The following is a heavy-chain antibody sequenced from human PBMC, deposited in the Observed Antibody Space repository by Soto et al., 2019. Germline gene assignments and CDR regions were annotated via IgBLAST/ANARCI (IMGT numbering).Heavy chain of an antibody. Sequence: SETLSLTCTVSGASISSSNWWNWVRQPPGKGLEWIGHIYYGGTTFYNPSLKSRVSISEDASKNQFSLKLNSVTAADTAIYFCASRQQQVALVEYWGQGTLVTVSS. CDR1: GASISSSNW. D-gene: IGHD5-12*01. V-gene: IGHV4-30-4*01. CDR2: IYYGGTT. J-gene: IGHJ4*02. CDR3: ASRQQQVALVEY.